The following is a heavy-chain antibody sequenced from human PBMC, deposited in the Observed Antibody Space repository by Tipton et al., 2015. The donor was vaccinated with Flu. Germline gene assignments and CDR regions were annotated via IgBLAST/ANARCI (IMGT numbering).Heavy chain of an antibody. CDR3: ARHTGDSVRGVIDY. J-gene: IGHJ4*02. Sequence: TLSLTCSVSGYSIRSAYYWGWVRRPPGKGLEWIGTIYHSGTTYYNPPLKSRLTISVDTSKNQFSLRLSSVTAADTAVYYCARHTGDSVRGVIDYWGRGTLVTVSS. D-gene: IGHD3-10*02. CDR2: IYHSGTT. CDR1: GYSIRSAYY. V-gene: IGHV4-38-2*01.